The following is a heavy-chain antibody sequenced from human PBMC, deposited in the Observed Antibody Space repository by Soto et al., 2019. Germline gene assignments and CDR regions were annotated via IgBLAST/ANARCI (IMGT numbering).Heavy chain of an antibody. Sequence: SETLSLTCTVSGGSISSGGYYWSWIRQHPGKGLEWIGYIYYSGSTYYNPSLKSRVTISVDTSKNQFSLKLSSVTAADTAVYYCARERRTTVTIPNFDSASSFDYWGQGTLVTVSS. J-gene: IGHJ4*02. CDR2: IYYSGST. CDR1: GGSISSGGYY. D-gene: IGHD4-17*01. CDR3: ARERRTTVTIPNFDSASSFDY. V-gene: IGHV4-31*03.